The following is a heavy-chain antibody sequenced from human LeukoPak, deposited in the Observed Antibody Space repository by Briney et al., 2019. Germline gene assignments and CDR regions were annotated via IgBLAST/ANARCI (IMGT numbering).Heavy chain of an antibody. D-gene: IGHD2-15*01. Sequence: SETLSLTCTVSGGSISSYYWSWIRQPPGKGVEWIGYIYYSGSTNYNPSLKSRVTISVDTSKNQFSLKLSSVTAADTAVYYCARAPRSIGYYGMDVWGKGTTVTVSS. V-gene: IGHV4-59*01. CDR3: ARAPRSIGYYGMDV. CDR1: GGSISSYY. CDR2: IYYSGST. J-gene: IGHJ6*04.